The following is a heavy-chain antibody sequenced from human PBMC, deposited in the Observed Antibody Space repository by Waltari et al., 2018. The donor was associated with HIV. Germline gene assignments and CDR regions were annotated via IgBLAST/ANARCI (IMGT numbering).Heavy chain of an antibody. V-gene: IGHV4-34*01. D-gene: IGHD2-2*01. Sequence: QVQLQQWGAGLLKPSETLSLTCAAYGASFRGYYWTWIRQPPGKGLEWIGEINHRGSTNYNPPLKSRVTISVDTSKNQFSLKLSSVTAADTAVYYCARGSIVLVPAATNYFDYWGQGTLVTVSS. CDR1: GASFRGYY. CDR3: ARGSIVLVPAATNYFDY. J-gene: IGHJ4*02. CDR2: INHRGST.